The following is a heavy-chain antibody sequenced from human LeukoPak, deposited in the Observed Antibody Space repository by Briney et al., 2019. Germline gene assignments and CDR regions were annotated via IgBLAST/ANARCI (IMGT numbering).Heavy chain of an antibody. CDR3: AKVRRYSSGWTYYYYGMDV. CDR2: ISLDGNNE. CDR1: GFTFRNYY. Sequence: GGSLRLSCAASGFTFRNYYMHWVRQAPGKGLEWVAVISLDGNNEYYADSVKGRFSLSRDNSMNTLYLQLNSLRAEDTAVYYCAKVRRYSSGWTYYYYGMDVWGQGTTVTVSS. D-gene: IGHD6-19*01. J-gene: IGHJ6*02. V-gene: IGHV3-30-3*01.